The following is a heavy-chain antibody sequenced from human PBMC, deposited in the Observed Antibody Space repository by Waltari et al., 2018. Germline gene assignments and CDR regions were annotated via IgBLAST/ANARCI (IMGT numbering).Heavy chain of an antibody. J-gene: IGHJ5*02. Sequence: QVQLQESGPGLVRPSETLSLTCDVSGYFINTGFVWGWIRQPPGKGLERIGNIYHDGTTYYNPSLKHRLMISLDTSTNQCSLRLNFVDGADTAVYYCAGQTLGYCTSAACRRLETWGQGILVTVSS. D-gene: IGHD2-2*03. V-gene: IGHV4-38-2*01. CDR3: AGQTLGYCTSAACRRLET. CDR1: GYFINTGFV. CDR2: IYHDGTT.